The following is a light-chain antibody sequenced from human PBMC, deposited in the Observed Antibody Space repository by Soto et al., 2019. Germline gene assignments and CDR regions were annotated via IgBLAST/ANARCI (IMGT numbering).Light chain of an antibody. Sequence: QSVLTQPPSVSGAPGQRVTISCTGSSSNIGAGYDVHWYQQLPGTAPKLLLYGNTNRPSGVPDRFSGSKSGTSASLAITGLQAEDEADYYCQSYDSSLSGSVFGGGTKVTVL. J-gene: IGLJ2*01. CDR2: GNT. CDR3: QSYDSSLSGSV. V-gene: IGLV1-40*01. CDR1: SSNIGAGYD.